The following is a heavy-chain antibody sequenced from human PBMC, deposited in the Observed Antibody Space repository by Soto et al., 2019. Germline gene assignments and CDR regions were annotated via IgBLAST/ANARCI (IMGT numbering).Heavy chain of an antibody. CDR1: GFTFRSYA. J-gene: IGHJ3*02. D-gene: IGHD5-12*01. CDR2: ISSNGGST. V-gene: IGHV3-64D*08. CDR3: VKDDIVAPADAFDI. Sequence: GGSLRLSCAASGFTFRSYAMSWVRQAPGKGLEWVSAISSNGGSTYYADSVKGRFTISRDNSKNTLYLQMSSLRPEDTAVYYCVKDDIVAPADAFDIWGQGTMVTVSS.